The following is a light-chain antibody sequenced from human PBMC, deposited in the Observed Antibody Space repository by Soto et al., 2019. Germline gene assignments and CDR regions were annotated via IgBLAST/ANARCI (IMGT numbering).Light chain of an antibody. J-gene: IGLJ2*01. CDR1: SSDVGDYNY. Sequence: QSVLTQPASVSGSPGQSITISCTGTSSDVGDYNYVSWYQQHPGKAPKLMIYDVSNRPSGVSNRFSGSKSGNTASLTISGLQAEDEADYYCSSYTSSSYVVFGGGTKVTVL. CDR2: DVS. CDR3: SSYTSSSYVV. V-gene: IGLV2-14*01.